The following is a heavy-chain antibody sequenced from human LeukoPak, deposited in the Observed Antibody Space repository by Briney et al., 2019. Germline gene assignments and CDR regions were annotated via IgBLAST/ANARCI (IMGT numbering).Heavy chain of an antibody. Sequence: GGSLRLSCAASGLTFSTYWMSWVRQAPGKGLEWVTNIKQDGSEKYYVDSVKGRFTISRDNAKNSPYLQMNSLRAEDTAMYYCARDSAGNDYWGQGTLVTVSS. CDR1: GLTFSTYW. CDR2: IKQDGSEK. J-gene: IGHJ4*02. D-gene: IGHD6-13*01. V-gene: IGHV3-7*01. CDR3: ARDSAGNDY.